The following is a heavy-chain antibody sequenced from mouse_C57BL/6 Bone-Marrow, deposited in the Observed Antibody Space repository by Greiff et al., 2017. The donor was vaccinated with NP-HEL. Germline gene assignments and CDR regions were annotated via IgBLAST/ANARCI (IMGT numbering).Heavy chain of an antibody. CDR1: GYTFTSYT. V-gene: IGHV1-4*01. Sequence: QVQLQQSGAELARPGASVKMSCKASGYTFTSYTMHWVKQRPGQGLEWIGYINPSSGYTKYNQKFKDKATLTADKSSSTAYMQLSSLTSEDSAVYYCARNYSYGSSPYWYFDVWGTGTTVTVSS. CDR3: ARNYSYGSSPYWYFDV. J-gene: IGHJ1*03. D-gene: IGHD1-1*01. CDR2: INPSSGYT.